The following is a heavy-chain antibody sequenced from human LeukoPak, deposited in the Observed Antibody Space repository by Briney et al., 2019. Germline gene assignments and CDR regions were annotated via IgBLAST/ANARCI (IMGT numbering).Heavy chain of an antibody. V-gene: IGHV4-39*01. CDR2: LSDTGTT. CDR1: GGSVSTISHF. CDR3: ARRDHTGRSHAWFDP. J-gene: IGHJ5*02. D-gene: IGHD1-14*01. Sequence: PSETLSLTCTVSGGSVSTISHFWHWVRQPPGKGLEWIVSLSDTGTTYYNPSLDSRATMSVDTSTNQFSLKLRSVTAADTAGAYCARRDHTGRSHAWFDPWGQGTLVTVSS.